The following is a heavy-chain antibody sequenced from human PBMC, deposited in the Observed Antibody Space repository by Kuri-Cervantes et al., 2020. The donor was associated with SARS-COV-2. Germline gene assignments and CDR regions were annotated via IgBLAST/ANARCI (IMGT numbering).Heavy chain of an antibody. CDR2: ISSSGSTI. CDR1: GFTFSSYE. CDR3: ATDPPRFGGSPNTPR. D-gene: IGHD1-26*01. V-gene: IGHV3-48*03. Sequence: GESLKISCAASGFTFSSYEMNWVRQAPGKGLEWVSYISSSGSTIYYADPVKGRFTISRDNAKNSLYLQMNSLRGEDTALYYCATDPPRFGGSPNTPRWGQGTPVTVSS. J-gene: IGHJ4*02.